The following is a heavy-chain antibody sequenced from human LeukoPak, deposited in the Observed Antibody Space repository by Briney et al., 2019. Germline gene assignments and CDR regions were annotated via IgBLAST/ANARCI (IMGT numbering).Heavy chain of an antibody. Sequence: SETLSLTCTVSGGSISSYYWSWIRQPPGNGLEWIGYIYYSGSTNYNPSLKSRVTISVDTSKNQFSLKLSSVTAADTAVYYCARDLDSSSWYDWGQGTLVTVSS. V-gene: IGHV4-59*01. CDR2: IYYSGST. D-gene: IGHD6-13*01. CDR1: GGSISSYY. J-gene: IGHJ4*02. CDR3: ARDLDSSSWYD.